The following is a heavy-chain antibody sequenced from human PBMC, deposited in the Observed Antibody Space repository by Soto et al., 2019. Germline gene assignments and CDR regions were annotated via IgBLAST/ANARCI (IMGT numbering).Heavy chain of an antibody. CDR1: GGTFTKYA. CDR2: FVPLPGTT. Sequence: QVQLVQSGAAVRKPGSSGKVSRKASGGTFTKYAITWVRQAPRQGLEWMGGFVPLPGTTNYAQKFRGRVTISADESTSTAYLELSSLRSEDTAVYYCASGVGGLGGSSGWPDYAFDVWGQGTMVIVSS. D-gene: IGHD6-19*01. CDR3: ASGVGGLGGSSGWPDYAFDV. V-gene: IGHV1-69*01. J-gene: IGHJ3*01.